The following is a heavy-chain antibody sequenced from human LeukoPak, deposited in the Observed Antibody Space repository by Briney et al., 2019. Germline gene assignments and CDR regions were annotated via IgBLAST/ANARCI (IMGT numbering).Heavy chain of an antibody. V-gene: IGHV3-15*01. D-gene: IGHD1-26*01. CDR3: TWVGARYYFDY. CDR2: IKSKTNGGTT. J-gene: IGHJ4*02. CDR1: GFTLNHAW. Sequence: GGSLRLSCAASGFTLNHAWMSWVRQAPGKGLEWVGRIKSKTNGGTTGYAAPVKGRFTISRDDSKNTLYLQMNSLKTEDTAVYYCTWVGARYYFDYWGQGTLVTVSS.